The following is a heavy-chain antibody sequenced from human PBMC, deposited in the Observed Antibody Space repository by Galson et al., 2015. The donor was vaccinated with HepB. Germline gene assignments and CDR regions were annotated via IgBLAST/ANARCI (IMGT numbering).Heavy chain of an antibody. Sequence: SLRLSCAASGFTFSSYAMSWVRQAPGKGLEWVSAISGSGGSTYYADSVKGRFTISRDNSKNTLYLQMNSLRAEDTAVYYCAKIRIAVARGYYYYMDVWGKGATVTVSS. V-gene: IGHV3-23*01. CDR2: ISGSGGST. J-gene: IGHJ6*03. D-gene: IGHD6-19*01. CDR1: GFTFSSYA. CDR3: AKIRIAVARGYYYYMDV.